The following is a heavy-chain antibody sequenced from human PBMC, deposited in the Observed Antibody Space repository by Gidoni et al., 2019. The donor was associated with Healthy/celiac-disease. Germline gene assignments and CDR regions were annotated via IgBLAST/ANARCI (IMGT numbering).Heavy chain of an antibody. Sequence: QGQLVQSRAEVKNPGASVKVSCKASVSTFTSYYMHWVRQAPGQELEWIGIINPSGGSTSYEQKFQGRVTMTRDTSTSTVYMELSSLRSEDTAVYYCARDEVTMVRGGYYYYGMDVWGQGTTVTVSS. CDR1: VSTFTSYY. D-gene: IGHD3-10*01. J-gene: IGHJ6*02. CDR2: INPSGGST. V-gene: IGHV1-46*01. CDR3: ARDEVTMVRGGYYYYGMDV.